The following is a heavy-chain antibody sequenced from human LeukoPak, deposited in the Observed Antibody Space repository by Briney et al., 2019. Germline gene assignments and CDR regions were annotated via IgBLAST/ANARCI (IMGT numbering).Heavy chain of an antibody. Sequence: SETLSLTCIVSGGSISSSSYYWGWIRHPPGKGLECIGSIYYSGCTYYNPSLKSRVTISVDTSKNQFSLKLSSVTAADTAVYYCARDSNAAYYDFWSGYSPYNWFDPWGQGTLVTVSS. CDR2: IYYSGCT. CDR3: ARDSNAAYYDFWSGYSPYNWFDP. CDR1: GGSISSSSYY. J-gene: IGHJ5*02. D-gene: IGHD3-3*01. V-gene: IGHV4-39*07.